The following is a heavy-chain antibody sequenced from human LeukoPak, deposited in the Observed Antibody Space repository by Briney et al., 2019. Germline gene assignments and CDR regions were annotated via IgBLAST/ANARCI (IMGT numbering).Heavy chain of an antibody. D-gene: IGHD2-2*01. Sequence: GASVKVSCKASGYTFTGYYMHWVRQAPGQGLEWMGWINPNSGGSNYAQKFQGRVTMTRDTSISTAYMELSRLRSDDTAVYYCARLGYCSSTSCYYYGMDVWGQGTTVTVSS. CDR1: GYTFTGYY. CDR3: ARLGYCSSTSCYYYGMDV. V-gene: IGHV1-2*02. J-gene: IGHJ6*02. CDR2: INPNSGGS.